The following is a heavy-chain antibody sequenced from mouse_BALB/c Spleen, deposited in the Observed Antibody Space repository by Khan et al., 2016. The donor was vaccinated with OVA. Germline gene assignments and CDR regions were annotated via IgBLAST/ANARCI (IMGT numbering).Heavy chain of an antibody. Sequence: QVQLQQSGAELARPGASVKLSCKASGYTFTDYYINWVKQRTGQGLEWIGEISPGSGDTYYNERFKGKATLTADKSSSTAYMQLSSLTSEASAVDFCARRNYFGYTFAYLGQGTLVTVSA. J-gene: IGHJ3*01. V-gene: IGHV1-77*01. CDR3: ARRNYFGYTFAY. CDR2: ISPGSGDT. D-gene: IGHD1-2*01. CDR1: GYTFTDYY.